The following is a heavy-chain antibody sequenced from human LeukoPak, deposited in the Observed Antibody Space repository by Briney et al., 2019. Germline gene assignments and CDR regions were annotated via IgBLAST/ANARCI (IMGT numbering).Heavy chain of an antibody. CDR1: GFAFSDNW. V-gene: IGHV3-74*01. Sequence: GGSLRLSCAASGFAFSDNWMHWVRQAPGKGLVWVSRIEGDGTGTVYADSVKGRFTNSRDNAKNTLYLQMDSLRAEDTAVYYCTRDYYYRMDVWGKGTTVTVSS. CDR2: IEGDGTGT. J-gene: IGHJ6*04. CDR3: TRDYYYRMDV.